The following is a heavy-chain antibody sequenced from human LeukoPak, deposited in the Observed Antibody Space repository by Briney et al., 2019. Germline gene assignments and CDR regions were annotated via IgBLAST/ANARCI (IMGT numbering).Heavy chain of an antibody. CDR3: ARVTNYYDSSGDY. CDR1: GFSFSSYA. V-gene: IGHV3-30-3*01. Sequence: GGSLRLSCAASGFSFSSYAMHWVRQGPGKGLEWVAVISYDGSNKYYADSVKGRFTISRDNSKNTLYLQMNSLRAEDTAVYYCARVTNYYDSSGDYWGQGTLVTVSS. D-gene: IGHD3-22*01. J-gene: IGHJ4*02. CDR2: ISYDGSNK.